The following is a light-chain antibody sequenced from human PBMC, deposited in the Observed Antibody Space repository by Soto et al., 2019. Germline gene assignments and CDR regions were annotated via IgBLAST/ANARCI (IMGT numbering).Light chain of an antibody. CDR3: EQYNYWPRT. CDR1: HIXXSR. Sequence: EIVLTQGPATLYVSPGESATLSCRASHIXXSRXLACYKKKPGHAPRLLIYGASSRATGIPDRFSGSXXGTGFTLTISCLQSEDFAVYYCEQYNYWPRTFGEGT. CDR2: GAS. J-gene: IGKJ1*01. V-gene: IGKV3D-15*01.